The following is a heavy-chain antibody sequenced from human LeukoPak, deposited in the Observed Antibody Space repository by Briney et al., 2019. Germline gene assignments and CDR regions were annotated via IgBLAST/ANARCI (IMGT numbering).Heavy chain of an antibody. CDR3: SRYGENVLERPRAFDY. V-gene: IGHV1-46*01. J-gene: IGHJ4*02. CDR1: GYTFTSYD. D-gene: IGHD1-1*01. CDR2: INPSIGST. Sequence: ASVTVSFTASGYTFTSYDIHWVRQAPGQGLEWMGMINPSIGSTSYAQKFQGSITITTVTFTSTVYMDLSNLRSEDTAVSYFSRYGENVLERPRAFDYWGQGSLVTVSS.